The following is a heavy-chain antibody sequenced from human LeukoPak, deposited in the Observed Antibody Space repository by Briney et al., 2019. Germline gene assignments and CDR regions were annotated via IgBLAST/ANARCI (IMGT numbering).Heavy chain of an antibody. V-gene: IGHV3-9*01. CDR3: AKSWVKQRPQTYYYYGMDV. CDR1: GFTFDNYA. D-gene: IGHD6-25*01. Sequence: PGRSLRLSCAASGFTFDNYAMHWVRQAPGKGLEWVSGISWNSGSIGYADSVKGRFTISRDNAKNSLYLQLNSLRAEDTALYYCAKSWVKQRPQTYYYYGMDVWGQRTTVTVSS. CDR2: ISWNSGSI. J-gene: IGHJ6*02.